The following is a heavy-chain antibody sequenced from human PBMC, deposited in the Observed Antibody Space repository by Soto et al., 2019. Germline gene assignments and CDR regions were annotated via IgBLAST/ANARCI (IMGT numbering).Heavy chain of an antibody. CDR2: IYYSGST. CDR3: ASRLGGGLVGY. D-gene: IGHD3-16*01. V-gene: IGHV4-39*01. J-gene: IGHJ4*02. Sequence: QLQLQESGPGLVKPSETLSLTCTVSGGSISSSSYYWGWIRQPPGKGLEWIGSIYYSGSTYYNPSLKSRVTISVDTCKNQFSLKLSSVTAADTAVYYCASRLGGGLVGYWGQGTLVTVSS. CDR1: GGSISSSSYY.